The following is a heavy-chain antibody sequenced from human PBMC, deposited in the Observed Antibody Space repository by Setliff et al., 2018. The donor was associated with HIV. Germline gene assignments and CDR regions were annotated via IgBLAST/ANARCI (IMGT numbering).Heavy chain of an antibody. D-gene: IGHD1-1*01. V-gene: IGHV4-59*08. Sequence: ETLSLTCTVSGGSISSFYWSWIRQPPGKGLEWIGYIYYSGSTSYNPSLKGRVTISVDTSKTQFSLKLSSVTAADTAVYYCARHAPRNHDLAGVFYPYYMDVWGKGTTVTVSS. CDR2: IYYSGST. CDR3: ARHAPRNHDLAGVFYPYYMDV. CDR1: GGSISSFY. J-gene: IGHJ6*03.